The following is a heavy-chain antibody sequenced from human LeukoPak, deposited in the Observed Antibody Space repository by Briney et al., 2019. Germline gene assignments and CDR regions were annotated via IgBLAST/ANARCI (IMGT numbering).Heavy chain of an antibody. CDR3: AREGYYGSGRCSDY. CDR2: IYTSGST. D-gene: IGHD3-10*01. J-gene: IGHJ4*02. V-gene: IGHV4-4*07. CDR1: GGSISSYY. Sequence: SETLSLTCTVSGGSISSYYWSWIRQPPGKGLEWIGRIYTSGSTNYNPSLKSRVTMSVDTSKNQFSLKLSSVTAADTAVYYCAREGYYGSGRCSDYWGQGTLVTVSS.